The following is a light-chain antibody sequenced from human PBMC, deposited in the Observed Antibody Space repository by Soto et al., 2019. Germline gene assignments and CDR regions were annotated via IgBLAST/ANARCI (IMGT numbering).Light chain of an antibody. J-gene: IGLJ1*01. CDR3: QSLDSSLHASV. Sequence: QSVLTQPPSVSGAPGQRVTISCTGRSSNIGAGYDVHWYLQLPGTAPKLLIYGNTNRPSGVPDRVSGSKSGSSASLAITGLQAEDEADYYCQSLDSSLHASVFGTGTKLTVL. CDR2: GNT. V-gene: IGLV1-40*01. CDR1: SSNIGAGYD.